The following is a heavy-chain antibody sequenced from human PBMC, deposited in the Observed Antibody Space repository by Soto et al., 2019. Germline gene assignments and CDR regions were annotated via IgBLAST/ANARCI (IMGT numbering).Heavy chain of an antibody. Sequence: EAQLVESGGGLVQPGGSLRLSCAASEFTFSSYWMHWVRQPPGKGLVWVSRINGDGSTTNYADSVKGRFTISRDNAKNTLYLQINSLRAEDTAVYYCARGLHYLYGVDVWGQGTTVTVSS. CDR1: EFTFSSYW. D-gene: IGHD3-10*01. J-gene: IGHJ6*02. V-gene: IGHV3-74*01. CDR3: ARGLHYLYGVDV. CDR2: INGDGSTT.